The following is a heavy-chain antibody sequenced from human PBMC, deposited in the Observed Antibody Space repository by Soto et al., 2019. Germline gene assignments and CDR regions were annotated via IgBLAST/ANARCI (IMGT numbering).Heavy chain of an antibody. V-gene: IGHV1-2*02. CDR3: ARKLELRGSYYYYYDMDV. CDR1: GYTFTDYY. J-gene: IGHJ6*02. Sequence: VASVKVSCKASGYTFTDYYMHWVRQAPGQGLEWMGWINPNSGGTNYAQKFQGRVTMTRDTSISTAYMELSRLRSDDTAVYYCARKLELRGSYYYYYDMDVRGQGTTVTVSS. D-gene: IGHD1-7*01. CDR2: INPNSGGT.